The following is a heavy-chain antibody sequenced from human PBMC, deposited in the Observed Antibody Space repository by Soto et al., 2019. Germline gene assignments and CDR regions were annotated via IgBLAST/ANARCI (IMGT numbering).Heavy chain of an antibody. V-gene: IGHV1-69*01. D-gene: IGHD2-21*01. J-gene: IGHJ3*02. Sequence: QVQLVQSGAEVKKPGSSVKVSCKASGGTFSKYAITWVRQAPGQGLEWMGGIIPIYGTTNFAQKIQGRVTISADESTSTAYMELSSLRSDDTAVYYCARALPLGHLFLFFDIWGQGTMVTVSS. CDR3: ARALPLGHLFLFFDI. CDR2: IIPIYGTT. CDR1: GGTFSKYA.